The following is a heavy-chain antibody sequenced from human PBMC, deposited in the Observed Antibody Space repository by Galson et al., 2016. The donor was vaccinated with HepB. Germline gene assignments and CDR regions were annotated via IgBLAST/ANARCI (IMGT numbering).Heavy chain of an antibody. J-gene: IGHJ5*02. CDR3: VGEATDSDEFMGWFDP. D-gene: IGHD3-22*01. Sequence: SLRLSCAASGFNFGNYGMHWVHQAPGKGLEWVAVRWYDGSRKDYGDSVKGRFTISRDNSKDTLYLDMTNLGVADTAVYYCVGEATDSDEFMGWFDPWGQGILVTVS. V-gene: IGHV3-33*01. CDR1: GFNFGNYG. CDR2: RWYDGSRK.